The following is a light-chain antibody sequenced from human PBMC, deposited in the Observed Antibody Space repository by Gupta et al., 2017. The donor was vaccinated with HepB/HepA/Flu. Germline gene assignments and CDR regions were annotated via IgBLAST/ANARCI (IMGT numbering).Light chain of an antibody. CDR2: KDN. CDR3: QSGDSSGTNQV. J-gene: IGLJ3*02. CDR1: ALPKKY. V-gene: IGLV3-25*03. Sequence: SYELTQPPSVSVSPGQTARITCSGDALPKKYAYWYKQKPGQAPVLVIYKDNERPSGIPERFSGSSSGTIVTLTISGVQAEDEADYYCQSGDSSGTNQVFGGGTKLTVL.